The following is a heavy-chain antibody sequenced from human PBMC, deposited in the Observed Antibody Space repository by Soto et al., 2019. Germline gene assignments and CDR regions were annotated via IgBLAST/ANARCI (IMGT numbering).Heavy chain of an antibody. Sequence: GGSVKVSFKASGYTFASYYIHWLRQAPGQGLEWMGIINPGGGNTNYAQKFQGRVTMTRDTSTSTVSMDLSSLRSEDTAVYYCARDAVWSRPDYFDYWGQGTLVTVSS. D-gene: IGHD3-3*01. CDR3: ARDAVWSRPDYFDY. CDR1: GYTFASYY. V-gene: IGHV1-46*01. J-gene: IGHJ4*02. CDR2: INPGGGNT.